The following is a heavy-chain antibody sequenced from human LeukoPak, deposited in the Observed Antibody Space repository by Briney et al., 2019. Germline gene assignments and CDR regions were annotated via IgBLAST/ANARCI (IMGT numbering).Heavy chain of an antibody. V-gene: IGHV3-48*04. CDR2: IRSSSRTT. CDR3: VRYYTRHSWYFDL. J-gene: IGHJ2*01. Sequence: GGSMRLSCAASGLTFSSHSMNWVRQAPGKGLEWVSHIRSSSRTTYYADSVKGRFTVSRDNAKNSLYLQMDSLRAEDTAVYYCVRYYTRHSWYFDLWGRGTLVTVSS. D-gene: IGHD3-10*01. CDR1: GLTFSSHS.